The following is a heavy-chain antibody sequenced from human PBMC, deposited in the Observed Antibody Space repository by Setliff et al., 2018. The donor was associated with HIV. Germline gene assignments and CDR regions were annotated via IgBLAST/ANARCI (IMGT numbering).Heavy chain of an antibody. Sequence: SVKVSCKASGFTFNHYALSWVRQAPGQRPEWMGGTNPQSDIANYAQRFQGRVTITADHSTTTTYMELTSLRADDTAVYYCATYHYYDSSAYFIDLYYFDYWGQGTLVTVSS. CDR1: GFTFNHYA. D-gene: IGHD3-22*01. CDR3: ATYHYYDSSAYFIDLYYFDY. V-gene: IGHV1-69*10. J-gene: IGHJ4*02. CDR2: TNPQSDIA.